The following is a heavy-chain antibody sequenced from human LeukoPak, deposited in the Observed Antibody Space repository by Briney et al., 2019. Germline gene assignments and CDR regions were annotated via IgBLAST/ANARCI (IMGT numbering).Heavy chain of an antibody. CDR2: IYSGGST. Sequence: GGSLRLSCAASGFTVSSNYMSWVRQAPGKGLEWVSVIYSGGSTYFADSVKGRFTISRDNSKNTLYLQMNSLRAEDTAVYYCARCGGDCYYGFDIWGLGTMVTVSS. CDR3: ARCGGDCYYGFDI. D-gene: IGHD2-21*02. J-gene: IGHJ3*02. V-gene: IGHV3-53*01. CDR1: GFTVSSNY.